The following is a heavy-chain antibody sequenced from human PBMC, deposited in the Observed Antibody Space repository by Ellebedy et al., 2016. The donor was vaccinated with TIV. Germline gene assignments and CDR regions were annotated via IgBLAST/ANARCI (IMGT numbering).Heavy chain of an antibody. CDR3: AKDRPSLLWFGESIYFDY. V-gene: IGHV3-23*01. D-gene: IGHD3-10*01. CDR1: GFTFSSYA. J-gene: IGHJ4*02. CDR2: LSASGGST. Sequence: GESLKISCAASGFTFSSYAMSWVRQAPGKGLDWVSSLSASGGSTYYADSVKGRFTISRDNSKNTLYLQMNSLRGEDTAVYYCAKDRPSLLWFGESIYFDYWGQGTLVTVSS.